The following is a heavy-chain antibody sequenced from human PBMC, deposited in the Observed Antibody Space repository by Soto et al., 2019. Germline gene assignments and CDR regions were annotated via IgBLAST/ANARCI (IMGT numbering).Heavy chain of an antibody. Sequence: VQLLESGGRSVKPGGSLRLSCAAAGLTFRTFAMNWVRQAPGKGLEWVSGISGSGGRTYYSDSVKGRFTLSRDNSKNKLYRQMNSRTHEDTAVYYSAKGGLGDYYYDALDAWGHETTVTVSS. V-gene: IGHV3-23*01. CDR1: GLTFRTFA. J-gene: IGHJ6*02. CDR2: ISGSGGRT. CDR3: AKGGLGDYYYDALDA. D-gene: IGHD3-16*01.